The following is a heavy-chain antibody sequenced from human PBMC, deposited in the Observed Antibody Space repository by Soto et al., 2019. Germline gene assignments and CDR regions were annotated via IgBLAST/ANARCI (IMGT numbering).Heavy chain of an antibody. D-gene: IGHD3-9*01. CDR2: IYYSGST. V-gene: IGHV4-59*01. CDR1: GGSISSYY. CDR3: ARGGNTYYDILTGYFGMDV. J-gene: IGHJ6*02. Sequence: QVQLQESGPGLVKPSETLSLTCTVSGGSISSYYWSWIRQPPGKGLEWIGYIYYSGSTNYNPSLKSRGTISVDRSKNQFSMKRSSVTAADTAVYYCARGGNTYYDILTGYFGMDVWGQGTTVTVSS.